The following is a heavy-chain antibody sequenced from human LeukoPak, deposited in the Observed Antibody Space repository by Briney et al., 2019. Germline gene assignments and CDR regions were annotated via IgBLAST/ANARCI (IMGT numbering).Heavy chain of an antibody. CDR3: VVGQRRSYWFDP. V-gene: IGHV3-23*01. CDR1: GFTFSSYA. J-gene: IGHJ5*02. D-gene: IGHD6-25*01. CDR2: ISGSGGST. Sequence: GGSLRLSCAASGFTFSSYAMSWVRQAPGKGLEWVSAISGSGGSTYYADSVKGRFTISRDNSKNTLYLQMNSLRAEDTAVYYCVVGQRRSYWFDPWGQGTLVTVSS.